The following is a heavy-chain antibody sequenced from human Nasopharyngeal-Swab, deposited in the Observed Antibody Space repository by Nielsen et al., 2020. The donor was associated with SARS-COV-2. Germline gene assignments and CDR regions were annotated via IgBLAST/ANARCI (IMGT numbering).Heavy chain of an antibody. V-gene: IGHV4-61*01. CDR2: FSYTGIT. J-gene: IGHJ4*02. CDR3: AREVVGGLVDS. CDR1: GGSISSGSIRSYY. Sequence: SETLSLTCTVSGGSISSGSIRSYYWSWIRQPPGKGLEWIGYFSYTGITNYNPSLKSRVTISVDMSENQFSLKLSSVAAADTAVYYCAREVVGGLVDSWGQGTWSPSPQ. D-gene: IGHD1-26*01.